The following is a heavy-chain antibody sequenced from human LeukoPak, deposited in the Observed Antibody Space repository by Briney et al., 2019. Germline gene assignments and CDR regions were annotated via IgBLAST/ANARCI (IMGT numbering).Heavy chain of an antibody. Sequence: GGSLRLSCAASGFSFSTYRMHWVRQAPGKGLVWVSRINSDGSSTIYADSVKGRFTISGDNAKNTLYLQMNSLRPEDTAVYYCARTAYSTSSLGFWGQGTLVIVSS. J-gene: IGHJ4*02. V-gene: IGHV3-74*01. D-gene: IGHD6-6*01. CDR2: INSDGSST. CDR1: GFSFSTYR. CDR3: ARTAYSTSSLGF.